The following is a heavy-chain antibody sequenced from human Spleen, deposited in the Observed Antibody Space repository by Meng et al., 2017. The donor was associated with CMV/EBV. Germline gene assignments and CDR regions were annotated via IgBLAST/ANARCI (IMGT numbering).Heavy chain of an antibody. J-gene: IGHJ4*02. D-gene: IGHD3-22*01. V-gene: IGHV4-28*03. CDR2: IYYSGST. CDR1: GYSIGSINW. Sequence: VLVRGACPALRQPSVLLSRTCAVSGYSIGSINWWGWNRQPPGKGLEWIGYIYYSGSTSYNPSLKSRVTMSVDTSKNQFSLNLNSVTAVDTAVYYCARGKYTGGYYPLGYWGQGTLVTVSS. CDR3: ARGKYTGGYYPLGY.